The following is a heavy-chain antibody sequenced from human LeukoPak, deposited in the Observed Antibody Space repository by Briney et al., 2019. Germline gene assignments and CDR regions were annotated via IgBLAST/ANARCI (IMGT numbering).Heavy chain of an antibody. J-gene: IGHJ6*04. CDR3: ARDRGCSGGSCYSNYYYYGMDV. V-gene: IGHV3-33*01. D-gene: IGHD2-15*01. CDR1: GFTFSSYG. CDR2: IWYDGSNK. Sequence: GRSLRLSCAASGFTFSSYGMHWVRQAPGKGLEWVAVIWYDGSNKYYADSVKGRFTISRDNSKNTLHLQMNSLRAGDTAVYYCARDRGCSGGSCYSNYYYYGMDVRGKGTTVTVSS.